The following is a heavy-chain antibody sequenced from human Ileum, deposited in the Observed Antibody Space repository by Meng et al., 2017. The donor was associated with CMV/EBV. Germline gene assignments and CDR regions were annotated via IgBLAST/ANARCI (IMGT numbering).Heavy chain of an antibody. CDR3: AKEEDTSMVGVNWFDP. J-gene: IGHJ5*02. Sequence: QVHLVQSGAEAKEPGSAVKVSCKASGGSLNSFSITWVRQAPGQGLEWMGGILPLFNISYYAQSFQGRIIITADESTSTVYMEVGGLRPEDTAMYYCAKEEDTSMVGVNWFDPWGQGTLVTVSS. V-gene: IGHV1-69*12. CDR1: GGSLNSFS. CDR2: ILPLFNIS. D-gene: IGHD5-18*01.